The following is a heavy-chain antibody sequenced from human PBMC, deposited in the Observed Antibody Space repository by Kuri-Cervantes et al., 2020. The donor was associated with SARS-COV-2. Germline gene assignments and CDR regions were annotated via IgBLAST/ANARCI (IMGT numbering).Heavy chain of an antibody. V-gene: IGHV4-38-2*02. J-gene: IGHJ4*02. Sequence: GSLRLSCAVFGGSSSGYYWGWIRQPPGKGLEWIGSIYHSGSTYYNPSLKSRVTISVDTSKNQFSLKLSSVTAADTAVYYCARDREITSGGVIDRGFDYRGQGNLVTVSS. CDR2: IYHSGST. CDR1: GGSSSGYY. D-gene: IGHD3-16*02. CDR3: ARDREITSGGVIDRGFDY.